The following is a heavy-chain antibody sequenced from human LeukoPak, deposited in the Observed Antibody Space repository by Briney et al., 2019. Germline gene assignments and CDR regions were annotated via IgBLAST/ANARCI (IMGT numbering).Heavy chain of an antibody. D-gene: IGHD2-15*01. CDR3: ARRLSVGWFDP. Sequence: SETLSLTCAVYGGSFSGYYWSWIRQPPGKGLEWIGEINHSGSTNYNPSLKSRVTISVDTSKNQFPLKLSSVTAADTAVYYCARRLSVGWFDPWGQGTLVTVSS. CDR2: INHSGST. CDR1: GGSFSGYY. J-gene: IGHJ5*02. V-gene: IGHV4-34*01.